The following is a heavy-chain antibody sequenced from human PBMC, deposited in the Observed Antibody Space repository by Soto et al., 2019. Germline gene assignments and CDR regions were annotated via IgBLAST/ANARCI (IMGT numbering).Heavy chain of an antibody. Sequence: QVQLVESGGGVVQPGRSLRLSCAASGFTFSSYGMHWVRQAPGKGLEWVAIISYDGNKKYYGDSVKSRFTISRDNSKNTLYLQMNSLRAEDTAVYYCAKEGYSGSYAAYFDYWGQGTLVTVSS. CDR1: GFTFSSYG. CDR2: ISYDGNKK. J-gene: IGHJ4*02. D-gene: IGHD1-26*01. CDR3: AKEGYSGSYAAYFDY. V-gene: IGHV3-30*18.